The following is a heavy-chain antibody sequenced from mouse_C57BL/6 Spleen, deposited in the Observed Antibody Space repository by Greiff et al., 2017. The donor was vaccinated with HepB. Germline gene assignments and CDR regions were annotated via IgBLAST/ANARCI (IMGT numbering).Heavy chain of an antibody. J-gene: IGHJ4*01. Sequence: QVQLQQSGAELARPGASVKMSCKASGYTFTSYTMHWVKQRPGQGLEWIGYINPSSGYTKYNQKFKDKATLTADKSSSTAYMQLSSLTSEDSAVYYCARSVCYYEIGYYAMDYWGQGTSVTVSS. D-gene: IGHD1-1*01. CDR3: ARSVCYYEIGYYAMDY. CDR1: GYTFTSYT. CDR2: INPSSGYT. V-gene: IGHV1-4*01.